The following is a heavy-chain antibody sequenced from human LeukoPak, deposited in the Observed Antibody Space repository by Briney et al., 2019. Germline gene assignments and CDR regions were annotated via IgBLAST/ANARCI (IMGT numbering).Heavy chain of an antibody. D-gene: IGHD6-25*01. CDR3: VGSYLGN. Sequence: GGSLRLSCAASGFTFSNAYMRWVRQAPGKGLEWVGHIKPKTYGEAADYAAPVKGRFTISRDDSKNTVYLQMSSLTAEDTAVYYCVGSYLGNWGQGTLVTVSS. V-gene: IGHV3-15*01. CDR2: IKPKTYGEAA. J-gene: IGHJ4*02. CDR1: GFTFSNAY.